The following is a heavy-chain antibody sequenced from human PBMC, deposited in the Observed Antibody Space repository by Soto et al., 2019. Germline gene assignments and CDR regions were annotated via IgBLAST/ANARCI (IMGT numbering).Heavy chain of an antibody. Sequence: VGSLRLSCAAFGLTISGKKYLAFVRQAPGKGLEWVSALYDVDGSFYADSVKGRFTTSSDSSKTTVYLQMNDLRPDDTAVYYCATWHEREHAYDVWGQGTTVTVSS. V-gene: IGHV3-53*01. J-gene: IGHJ3*01. CDR2: LYDVDGS. CDR1: GLTISGKKY. D-gene: IGHD1-1*01. CDR3: ATWHEREHAYDV.